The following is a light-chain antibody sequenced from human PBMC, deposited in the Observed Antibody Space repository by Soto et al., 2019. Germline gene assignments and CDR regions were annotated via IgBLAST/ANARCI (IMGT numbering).Light chain of an antibody. J-gene: IGLJ2*01. CDR1: SIDVGGYNY. V-gene: IGLV2-14*01. CDR3: SSYTSSSTLVV. Sequence: QSALTQPASVSGSPGQSITISCTGTSIDVGGYNYVSWYQQHPGKAPKLMIYDVSNRPSGVSNRFCGSKSGNTASLTISGLQAEDEADYYCSSYTSSSTLVVFGGGTKLTVL. CDR2: DVS.